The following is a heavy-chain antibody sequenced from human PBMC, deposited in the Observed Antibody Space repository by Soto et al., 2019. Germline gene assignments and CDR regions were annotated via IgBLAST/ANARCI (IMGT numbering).Heavy chain of an antibody. CDR3: AIHTTMIVVGSSDDAFDI. J-gene: IGHJ3*02. CDR2: IDPSYSYT. V-gene: IGHV5-10-1*01. D-gene: IGHD3-22*01. CDR1: GYSFTSYW. Sequence: GESLKISCKGSGYSFTSYWISWVRQMPGKGLEWMGRIDPSYSYTNYSPSFQGHVTISADKSISTAYLQWSSLKASDTAMYYCAIHTTMIVVGSSDDAFDIWGQGTMVTVSS.